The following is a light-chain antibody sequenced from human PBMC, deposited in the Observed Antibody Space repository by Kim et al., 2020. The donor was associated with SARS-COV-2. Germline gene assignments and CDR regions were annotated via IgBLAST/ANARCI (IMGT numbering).Light chain of an antibody. Sequence: RQTATVTCIGSSDNVGYQGAAWLQQHQGHPPKLLSYRNNNRPSGISERFSASRSGNTASLTISGLQPEDEADYYCSAWDRSVNAWVFCGGTQLTVL. V-gene: IGLV10-54*01. CDR3: SAWDRSVNAWV. J-gene: IGLJ3*02. CDR1: SDNVGYQG. CDR2: RNN.